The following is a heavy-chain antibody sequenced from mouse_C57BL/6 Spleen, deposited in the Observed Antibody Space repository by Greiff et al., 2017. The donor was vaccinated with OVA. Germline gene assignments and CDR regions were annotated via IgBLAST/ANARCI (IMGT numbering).Heavy chain of an antibody. CDR2: IRSKSNNYAT. CDR3: VRHDYDGFPHYAMDY. J-gene: IGHJ4*01. CDR1: GFSFNTYA. V-gene: IGHV10-1*01. Sequence: EVQLVESGGGLVQPKGSLKLSCAASGFSFNTYAMNWVRQAPGKGLEWVARIRSKSNNYATYYADSVKDRFTISRDDSESMLYLQMNNLKTEDTAMYYCVRHDYDGFPHYAMDYWGQGTSVTVSS. D-gene: IGHD2-4*01.